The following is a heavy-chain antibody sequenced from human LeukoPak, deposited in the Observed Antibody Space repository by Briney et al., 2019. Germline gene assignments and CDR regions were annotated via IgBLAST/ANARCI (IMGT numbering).Heavy chain of an antibody. CDR2: IYYSGNT. J-gene: IGHJ4*02. CDR1: GGSTTNYH. V-gene: IGHV4-59*01. CDR3: ARGPTRYYFDY. Sequence: SETLSLTCTVSGGSTTNYHWIWIRQPPGKGLKWIGYIYYSGNTNCNPSLKSRVTISVDTSNNQFSLNLSSVTAADTAVYYCARGPTRYYFDYWGQGTLVTVSS.